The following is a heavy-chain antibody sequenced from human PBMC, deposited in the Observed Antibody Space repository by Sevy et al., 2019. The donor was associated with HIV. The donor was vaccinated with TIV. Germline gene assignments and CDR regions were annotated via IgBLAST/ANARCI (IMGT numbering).Heavy chain of an antibody. Sequence: SETLSLTCAVSGYSIRSGYYWGWIRQSPGKGLEGIGSIYEMGRTFYNPSPESRVTMSVDTSKNQFSLQVNSVTAADTAVYYCARLRDILVIPAGGYFDYWGQGTLVTVSS. CDR3: ARLRDILVIPAGGYFDY. D-gene: IGHD2-2*01. CDR1: GYSIRSGYY. V-gene: IGHV4-38-2*01. J-gene: IGHJ4*02. CDR2: IYEMGRT.